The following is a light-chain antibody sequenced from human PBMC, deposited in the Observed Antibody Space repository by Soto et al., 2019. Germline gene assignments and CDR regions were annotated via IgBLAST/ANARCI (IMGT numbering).Light chain of an antibody. CDR3: QQRSNWPKHT. J-gene: IGKJ2*01. Sequence: EIVLTQSPATLSLSPGARATLSCRASQSVSSYLAWYQQKPGQAPRLLIYDASNRATGIPARFSGSGSGTDFTLTISSLEPEDFAVYYCQQRSNWPKHTFGQGTKLEIK. V-gene: IGKV3-11*01. CDR2: DAS. CDR1: QSVSSY.